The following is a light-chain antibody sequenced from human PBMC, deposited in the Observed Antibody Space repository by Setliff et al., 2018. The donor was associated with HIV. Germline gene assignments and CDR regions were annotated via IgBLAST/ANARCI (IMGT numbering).Light chain of an antibody. J-gene: IGLJ1*01. Sequence: QSALTQPASVSGSPGQSITISCTGTSSDVGSYNLVSWYQQHPGKAPKLMIYEVSKRPSGVSNRFSGSKSGNTASLTISGLQAEDEADYYCCSYAGSSTYVFETGTKVT. CDR2: EVS. CDR3: CSYAGSSTYV. CDR1: SSDVGSYNL. V-gene: IGLV2-23*02.